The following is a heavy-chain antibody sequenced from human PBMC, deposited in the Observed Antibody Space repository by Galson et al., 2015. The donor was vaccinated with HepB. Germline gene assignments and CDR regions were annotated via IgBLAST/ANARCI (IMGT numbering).Heavy chain of an antibody. CDR1: GYTFTTYA. CDR3: AKPLSVDYYYGLDV. CDR2: INSANGNT. V-gene: IGHV1-3*01. J-gene: IGHJ6*02. Sequence: SVKVSCKASGYTFTTYAIHWVRQAPGQGLEWMGWINSANGNTKYSGRFQGRVTVTRDTSASIAYMELSSLSSEDTAVYYCAKPLSVDYYYGLDVWGQGTTVTVSS.